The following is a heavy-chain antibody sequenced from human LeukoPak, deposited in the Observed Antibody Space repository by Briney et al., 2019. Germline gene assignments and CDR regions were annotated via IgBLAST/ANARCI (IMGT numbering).Heavy chain of an antibody. Sequence: ASVKVSCKASGYTFTSYYMHWVRQAPGQGLEWMGIINPSGGSTSYAQKFQGRVTMTRDTSTSTAYMELSSLRSEDTAVYYCARDEYCSGGSCYPSEVWGQGTLVTVSS. D-gene: IGHD2-15*01. V-gene: IGHV1-46*01. CDR2: INPSGGST. CDR1: GYTFTSYY. J-gene: IGHJ4*02. CDR3: ARDEYCSGGSCYPSEV.